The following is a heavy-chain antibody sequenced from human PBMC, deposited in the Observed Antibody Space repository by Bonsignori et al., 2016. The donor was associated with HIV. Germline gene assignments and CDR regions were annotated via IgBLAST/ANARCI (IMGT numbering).Heavy chain of an antibody. V-gene: IGHV3-23*01. D-gene: IGHD2-15*01. CDR2: IGGSGDST. CDR3: AKGGWDS. Sequence: WIRQPPGKGLDWVSGIGGSGDSTYYADSVKGRFTISRDNSKNTLYLQMNSLTVEDTAVYYCAKGGWDSWGQGTLVTVSS. J-gene: IGHJ4*02.